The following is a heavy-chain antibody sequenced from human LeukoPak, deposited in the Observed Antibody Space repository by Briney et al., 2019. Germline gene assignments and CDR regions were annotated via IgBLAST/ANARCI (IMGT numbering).Heavy chain of an antibody. V-gene: IGHV3-23*01. J-gene: IGHJ4*02. CDR1: GFTFSSYA. CDR3: AKSSAYDFWSGLPDY. Sequence: PGGSLRLSCAASGFTFSSYAMSWVRQAPGKGLEWVSAISGRGGSTYYADSVKGRFTISRDNSKNTLYLQMNSLRAEDTAVYYCAKSSAYDFWSGLPDYWGQGTLVTVSS. D-gene: IGHD3-3*01. CDR2: ISGRGGST.